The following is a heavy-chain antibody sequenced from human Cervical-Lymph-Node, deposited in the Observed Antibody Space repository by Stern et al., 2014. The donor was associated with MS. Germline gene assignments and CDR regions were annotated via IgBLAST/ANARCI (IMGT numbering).Heavy chain of an antibody. V-gene: IGHV1-69*01. CDR1: GGSFSMDS. J-gene: IGHJ4*02. CDR2: LTPMVGNS. D-gene: IGHD6-13*01. CDR3: ARDQGGIADS. Sequence: QLVQSGAEVKKPGSSVQVSCKASGGSFSMDSISWVRQAPGQGLEWMGGLTPMVGNSNYAQKFQGRVTTTADVSTSTAYMELTSLRSEDTAVYFCARDQGGIADSWGQGTLVIVSS.